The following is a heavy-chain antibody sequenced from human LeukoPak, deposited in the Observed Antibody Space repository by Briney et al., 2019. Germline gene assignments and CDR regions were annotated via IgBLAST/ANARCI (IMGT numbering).Heavy chain of an antibody. CDR2: INTDGSYI. Sequence: GGSLRLSCAASGFIFSSWWMIWFRRLPGKGLVLVSHINTDGSYIRYADSVKGRFTISRDNAKNTLYLQVNSLRPEDTGVYYCTTFGIDWSLSYWGQGALVTVSS. V-gene: IGHV3-74*01. CDR1: GFIFSSWW. CDR3: TTFGIDWSLSY. J-gene: IGHJ4*02. D-gene: IGHD3-9*01.